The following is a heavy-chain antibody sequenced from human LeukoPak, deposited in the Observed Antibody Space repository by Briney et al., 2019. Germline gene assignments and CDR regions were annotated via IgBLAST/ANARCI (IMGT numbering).Heavy chain of an antibody. J-gene: IGHJ6*03. CDR3: AREYSSSWYRGYYYYMDV. CDR1: GYTFTSYD. D-gene: IGHD6-13*01. Sequence: ASVKVSCKASGYTFTSYDINWVRQATGQGLEWMGWMNPNSGNTGYAQKFQGRVTITRNTPISTAYMELSSLRSEDTAVYYCAREYSSSWYRGYYYYMDVWGKGTTVTVSS. CDR2: MNPNSGNT. V-gene: IGHV1-8*03.